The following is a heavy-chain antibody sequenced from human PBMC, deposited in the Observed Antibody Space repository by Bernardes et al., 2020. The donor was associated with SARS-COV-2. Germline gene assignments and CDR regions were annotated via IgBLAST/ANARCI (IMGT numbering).Heavy chain of an antibody. J-gene: IGHJ6*02. Sequence: GGSLRLSCAASGFTFSSFGMHWVRQAPGKGLEWVAVIWYDGRNKYYADYVQGRFTISRDNFENTLYLQMNSLRAEDTALYYCARDHLTGPFLGGTDVWGQGTTVTVSS. CDR1: GFTFSSFG. V-gene: IGHV3-33*01. D-gene: IGHD3-10*01. CDR2: IWYDGRNK. CDR3: ARDHLTGPFLGGTDV.